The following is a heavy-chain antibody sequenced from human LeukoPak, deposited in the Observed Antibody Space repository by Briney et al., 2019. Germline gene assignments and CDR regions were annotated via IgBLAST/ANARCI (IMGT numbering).Heavy chain of an antibody. CDR2: IRQDGSET. V-gene: IGHV3-7*01. Sequence: GGSLRLSCAASGFTFSNYWMSWVRQAPGKGLEWLANIRQDGSETYHVDSLKGRFAISRDNANNSLYLQMNSLGAEDTAVYYCATWDGHGYYFDNGGQGTLVTVSS. CDR1: GFTFSNYW. CDR3: ATWDGHGYYFDN. D-gene: IGHD3-22*01. J-gene: IGHJ4*02.